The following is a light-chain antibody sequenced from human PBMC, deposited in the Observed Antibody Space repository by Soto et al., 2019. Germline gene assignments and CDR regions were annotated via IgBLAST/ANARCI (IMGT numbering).Light chain of an antibody. CDR1: SSNIGSNP. J-gene: IGLJ2*01. Sequence: QLVLTQPPSASGTPGQRVTISCSGSSSNIGSNPVNWYQHLPGAAPQLLIYFNDQRPSGVPDRFSASKSGTSASLAISGLQSEDEADYYCAAWDDSLFVVFGGGTKLTVL. CDR3: AAWDDSLFVV. V-gene: IGLV1-44*01. CDR2: FND.